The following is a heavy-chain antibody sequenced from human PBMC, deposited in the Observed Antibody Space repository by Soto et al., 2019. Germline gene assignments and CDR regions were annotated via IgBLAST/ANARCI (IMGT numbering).Heavy chain of an antibody. CDR2: IYDSGSS. J-gene: IGHJ4*02. CDR3: AREKGYISGPKNFGY. Sequence: PSETLSLTGTVSGASISSGDYFWSWIRQSPGKGLEWIGYIYDSGSSYYNPSLKSRVTMSVDTSKNQFSLKLRSVTAADTAVYYCAREKGYISGPKNFGYWGQGTLVTVSS. D-gene: IGHD5-12*01. V-gene: IGHV4-30-4*01. CDR1: GASISSGDYF.